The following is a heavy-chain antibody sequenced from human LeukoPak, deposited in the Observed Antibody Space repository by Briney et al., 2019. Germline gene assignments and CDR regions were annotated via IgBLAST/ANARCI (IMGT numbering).Heavy chain of an antibody. J-gene: IGHJ4*02. CDR3: VRAVISFGAAVAKGFDC. D-gene: IGHD3-16*01. Sequence: SETLSLTCSVSGGSIGSSFWNWIRQPPGKGLEWIGYIYYSGSTDYNPSLKSRVTMSLDTSKNQFSLKLSSVTAADTAVYYCVRAVISFGAAVAKGFDCWGQGTLVTVSS. CDR1: GGSIGSSF. V-gene: IGHV4-59*01. CDR2: IYYSGST.